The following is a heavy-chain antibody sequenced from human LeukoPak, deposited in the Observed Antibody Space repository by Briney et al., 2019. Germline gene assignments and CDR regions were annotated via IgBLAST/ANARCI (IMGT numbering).Heavy chain of an antibody. J-gene: IGHJ4*02. D-gene: IGHD3-10*01. V-gene: IGHV3-49*04. CDR2: IRSKAYGGTT. CDR1: GFTFSSYW. CDR3: TKGLLWFGELDY. Sequence: GGSLRLSCAASGFTFSSYWMSWVRQAPGKWLEWVGFIRSKAYGGTTEYAASVKGRFTISRDDSKSIAYLQMNSLKTEDTAVYYCTKGLLWFGELDYWGQGTLVTVSS.